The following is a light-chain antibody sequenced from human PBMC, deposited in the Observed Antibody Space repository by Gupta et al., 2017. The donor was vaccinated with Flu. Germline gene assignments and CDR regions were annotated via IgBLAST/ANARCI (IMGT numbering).Light chain of an antibody. V-gene: IGKV1-5*03. J-gene: IGKJ1*01. CDR3: QQYNYYPWT. CDR2: KAS. CDR1: QSVSSW. Sequence: GDRVNIPCRASQSVSSWVAWYQQKPGKAPKLLIYKASSLQSGVPSRFSGSGSGTEFTLTISSLQPDDFATYYCQQYNYYPWTFGQGTKVEVK.